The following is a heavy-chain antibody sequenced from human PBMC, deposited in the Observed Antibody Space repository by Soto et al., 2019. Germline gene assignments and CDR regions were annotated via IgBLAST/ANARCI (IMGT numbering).Heavy chain of an antibody. CDR2: IYYSGST. D-gene: IGHD3-22*01. CDR3: ARETSLYYDSSGYPPIVYFDY. Sequence: PSATLSLTFTFSGGSISSYYWSWIRQPPGKGLEWIGYIYYSGSTNYNPSLKSRVTISVDTSKNQFSLKLSSVTAADTAVYYCARETSLYYDSSGYPPIVYFDYWGQGNLVTVSS. CDR1: GGSISSYY. V-gene: IGHV4-59*01. J-gene: IGHJ4*02.